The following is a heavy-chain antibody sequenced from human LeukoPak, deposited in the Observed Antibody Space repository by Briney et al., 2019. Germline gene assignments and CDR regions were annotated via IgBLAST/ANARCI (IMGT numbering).Heavy chain of an antibody. CDR2: IYPGDSDN. J-gene: IGHJ5*02. CDR1: GSSFTNSW. V-gene: IGHV5-51*01. D-gene: IGHD2-15*01. Sequence: GGSLQISCQASGSSFTNSWICWVRPLPGKGLEWMGIIYPGDSDNTYGPSFQGQVTISADKSISTAYLQWSSLKASDTAMYYCARLLRHCSGGSCYFSWFDPWGQGTLVTVSS. CDR3: ARLLRHCSGGSCYFSWFDP.